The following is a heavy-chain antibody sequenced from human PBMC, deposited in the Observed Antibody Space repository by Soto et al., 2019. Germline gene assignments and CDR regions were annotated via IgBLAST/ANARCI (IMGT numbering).Heavy chain of an antibody. V-gene: IGHV3-11*01. CDR1: GFTFSDYY. J-gene: IGHJ4*02. CDR3: ARGQGSSGYSGIDC. D-gene: IGHD3-22*01. CDR2: ISGSGSTK. Sequence: QVQLVESGGGLVEPGGSLRLSCAASGFTFSDYYMSWIRQAPGKGLEWVSYISGSGSTKYSGDSMKGRFTISRDNAKTSLYLQINSLRAEGTAVYYCARGQGSSGYSGIDCWGQGTLVTVSS.